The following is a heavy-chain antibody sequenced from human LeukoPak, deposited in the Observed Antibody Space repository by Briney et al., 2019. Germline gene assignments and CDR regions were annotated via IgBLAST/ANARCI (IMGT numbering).Heavy chain of an antibody. CDR2: ISSSGSTI. Sequence: PGGSLRLSCAASGFTFSSYEMNWVRQAPGKGLEWVSYISSSGSTIYYADSVKGRFTISRDNSKNTLYLQVSSLRAEDTAVYYCVKGTLGYCSSTSCLVPQLGYWGQGTLVTVSS. CDR3: VKGTLGYCSSTSCLVPQLGY. V-gene: IGHV3-48*03. CDR1: GFTFSSYE. J-gene: IGHJ4*02. D-gene: IGHD2-2*01.